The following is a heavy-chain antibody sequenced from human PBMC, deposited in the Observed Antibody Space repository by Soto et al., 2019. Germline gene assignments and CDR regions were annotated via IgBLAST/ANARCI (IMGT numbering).Heavy chain of an antibody. CDR1: GFTFSSYG. V-gene: IGHV3-33*01. CDR3: ARDYVESYYVGY. CDR2: IWHDGSNI. J-gene: IGHJ4*02. D-gene: IGHD3-10*01. Sequence: QVQLVESGGGVVQPGRSLRLSCAASGFTFSSYGMHWVRQAPGKGLEWVAMIWHDGSNIYYADSVKGRFIISRDNSKNTLYLQMDSLRAEDTATYYCARDYVESYYVGYWGQGTLVTVSS.